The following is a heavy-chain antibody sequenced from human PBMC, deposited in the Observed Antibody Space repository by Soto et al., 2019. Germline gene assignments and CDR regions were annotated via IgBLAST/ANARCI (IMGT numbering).Heavy chain of an antibody. CDR1: GYTFTSYG. D-gene: IGHD3-10*01. V-gene: IGHV1-18*01. CDR2: ISAYNGNT. J-gene: IGHJ4*02. Sequence: QVQLVQSGAEVKKPGASVKVSCKASGYTFTSYGISWVRQAPGQGLEWMGWISAYNGNTNYAQKLQGRVTMTTDTSTSTAYMELRSLGSDDTAVYYCARDHIPDYYGSGSPLLGYWGQGTLVTVSS. CDR3: ARDHIPDYYGSGSPLLGY.